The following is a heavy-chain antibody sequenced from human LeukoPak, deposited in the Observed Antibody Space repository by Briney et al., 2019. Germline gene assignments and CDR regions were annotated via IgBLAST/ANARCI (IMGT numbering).Heavy chain of an antibody. Sequence: PSETLSLTCTVSGGSISSYYWSWIRQPPGKGLEWIGYIYYSGSTNSNPSLKSRVTISVDTSKNQFSLKVRSVTAADTAVYYCASTSNYAFNIWGQGTMVTVSS. V-gene: IGHV4-59*08. CDR2: IYYSGST. CDR3: ASTSNYAFNI. CDR1: GGSISSYY. D-gene: IGHD5-24*01. J-gene: IGHJ3*02.